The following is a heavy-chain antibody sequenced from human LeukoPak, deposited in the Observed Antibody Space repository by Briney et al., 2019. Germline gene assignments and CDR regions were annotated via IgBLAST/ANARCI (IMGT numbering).Heavy chain of an antibody. CDR2: ISYDGSNK. V-gene: IGHV3-30*04. D-gene: IGHD6-13*01. Sequence: GGSLRLSCAASGFTFSSYAMHWVRQAPGKGLEWVAVISYDGSNKYYADSVKGRFTISRDNSKNTLYLQMNSLRAEDTAVYYCARAIAAAADFTWFDPWGHGTLVTVSS. J-gene: IGHJ5*02. CDR1: GFTFSSYA. CDR3: ARAIAAAADFTWFDP.